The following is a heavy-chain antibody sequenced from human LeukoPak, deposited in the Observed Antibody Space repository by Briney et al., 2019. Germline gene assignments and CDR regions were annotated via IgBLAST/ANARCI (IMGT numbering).Heavy chain of an antibody. CDR1: GGTFSSYG. V-gene: IGHV1-69*05. CDR3: ARSYYDSSGYYLYYFDY. CDR2: IIPIFGTA. J-gene: IGHJ4*02. Sequence: SVKVSCKASGGTFSSYGISWVRQAPGQGLEWMGGIIPIFGTANYAQKFQGRVTITTDESTSTAYMELSSLRSEDTAVYYCARSYYDSSGYYLYYFDYWGQGTLVTVSS. D-gene: IGHD3-22*01.